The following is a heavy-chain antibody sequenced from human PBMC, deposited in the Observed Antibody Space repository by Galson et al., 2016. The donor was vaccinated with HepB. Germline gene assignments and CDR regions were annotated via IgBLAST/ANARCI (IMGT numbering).Heavy chain of an antibody. CDR1: GFTFSTYS. V-gene: IGHV3-21*01. CDR3: ARDTTAARLWDYYYGMDV. Sequence: SLRLSCAASGFTFSTYSMNWVRQAPGKGLEWVSSISTSSSYIYYADSVKGRFTISRDNAKNSLYLQMNSLRAEDTAVYYCARDTTAARLWDYYYGMDVWGQGTTVTFPS. CDR2: ISTSSSYI. J-gene: IGHJ6*02. D-gene: IGHD6-6*01.